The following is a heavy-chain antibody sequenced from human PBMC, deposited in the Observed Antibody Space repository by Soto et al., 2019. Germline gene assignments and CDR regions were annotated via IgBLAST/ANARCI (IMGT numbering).Heavy chain of an antibody. D-gene: IGHD2-15*01. CDR2: ISYDGSVK. CDR1: GFTFSNYA. J-gene: IGHJ4*02. Sequence: GGSLRLSCAASGFTFSNYAIHWVRQAPGKGLEWVAVISYDGSVKYNADSVKGRFTISRDKSKNTLYLQMNSLSAEDTAVYYCARDGRYCSGGSCYRGHGGIDYWGQGTLVTVSS. CDR3: ARDGRYCSGGSCYRGHGGIDY. V-gene: IGHV3-30-3*01.